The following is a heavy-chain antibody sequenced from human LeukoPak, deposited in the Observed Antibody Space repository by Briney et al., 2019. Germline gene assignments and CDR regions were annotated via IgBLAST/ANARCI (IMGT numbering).Heavy chain of an antibody. J-gene: IGHJ4*02. V-gene: IGHV3-23*01. CDR2: ISGSGGST. CDR1: GFTFSSYA. D-gene: IGHD4-23*01. CDR3: AKSPWTTVANHGEYY. Sequence: GGSLRLSCAASGFTFSSYAMSWVRQAPGKGLEWVSAISGSGGSTYCADSVKGRSTISRDNSKNTLYLQMNSLRAEDTAVYYCAKSPWTTVANHGEYYWGQGTLVTVSS.